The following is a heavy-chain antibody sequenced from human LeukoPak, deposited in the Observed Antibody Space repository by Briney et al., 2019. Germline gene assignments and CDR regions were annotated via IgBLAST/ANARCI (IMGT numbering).Heavy chain of an antibody. V-gene: IGHV3-21*01. CDR3: ARGRWEAATLQWGHYMDV. CDR1: GFTFSSYS. D-gene: IGHD1-26*01. Sequence: GGSLRLSCAASGFTFSSYSMNWVRQAPGKGLEWVSSISSSSSYIYYADSVKGRFTISRDNAKNSLYLQMNSLRAEDTAVYYCARGRWEAATLQWGHYMDVWGKGTTVTVSS. J-gene: IGHJ6*03. CDR2: ISSSSSYI.